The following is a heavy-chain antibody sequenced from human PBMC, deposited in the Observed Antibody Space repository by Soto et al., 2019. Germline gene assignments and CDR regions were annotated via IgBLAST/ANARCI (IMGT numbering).Heavy chain of an antibody. V-gene: IGHV1-18*01. CDR1: GYTFTSYG. Sequence: ASVKVSCKASGYTFTSYGISWVRQAPGQGLEWMGWISAYNGNTNYAQKLQGRVTMTTDTSTSTAYMELRSLRSDDTAVYYCARDGCSSTSCYTGRFDPWGQGTLVTVSS. D-gene: IGHD2-2*02. CDR3: ARDGCSSTSCYTGRFDP. CDR2: ISAYNGNT. J-gene: IGHJ5*02.